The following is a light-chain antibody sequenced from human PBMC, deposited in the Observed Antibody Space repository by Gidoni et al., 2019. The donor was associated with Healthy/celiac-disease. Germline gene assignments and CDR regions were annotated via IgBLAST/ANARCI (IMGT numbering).Light chain of an antibody. V-gene: IGKV3-20*01. CDR2: GAS. Sequence: VLTQSPGTLSLSPGKRATLPCRASQSVSSSYLAWYQQKPGQAPRLLIYGASSRATGIPDRFSGSGSGTDFTLTISRLEPEDFAVYYCQQYGSSPLTFGGGTKVEIK. CDR1: QSVSSSY. CDR3: QQYGSSPLT. J-gene: IGKJ4*01.